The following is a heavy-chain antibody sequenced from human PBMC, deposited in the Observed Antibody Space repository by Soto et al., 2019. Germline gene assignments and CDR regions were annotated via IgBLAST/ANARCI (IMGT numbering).Heavy chain of an antibody. CDR1: GGSISSSSYY. J-gene: IGHJ4*02. CDR2: IYYSGST. D-gene: IGHD2-8*01. V-gene: IGHV4-39*01. Sequence: SETLSLTCTVSGGSISSSSYYWGWIRQPPGKGLEWIGSIYYSGSTYYNPSLKSRVTISVDTSKNQFSLKLSSVTAADTAMYYCARHQVECTNGVCLGNFDEWGQGTLVTVSS. CDR3: ARHQVECTNGVCLGNFDE.